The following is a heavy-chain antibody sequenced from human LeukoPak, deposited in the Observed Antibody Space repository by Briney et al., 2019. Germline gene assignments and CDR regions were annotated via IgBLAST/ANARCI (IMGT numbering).Heavy chain of an antibody. V-gene: IGHV3-23*01. Sequence: GGSLRLSCAASGFTFSSYAMSWVRQAPGKGLEWVSAISGSGGSTYYADSVKGRLTISRDNSKNTLYLQMDSLRAEDTAVYYCAKGRYAPYYFDYWGQGTLVTVSS. CDR1: GFTFSSYA. CDR2: ISGSGGST. CDR3: AKGRYAPYYFDY. J-gene: IGHJ4*02. D-gene: IGHD5-12*01.